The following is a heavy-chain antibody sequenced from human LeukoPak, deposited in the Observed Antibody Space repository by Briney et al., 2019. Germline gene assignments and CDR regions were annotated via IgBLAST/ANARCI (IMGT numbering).Heavy chain of an antibody. D-gene: IGHD2-2*01. V-gene: IGHV1-8*01. CDR3: ARGPRGRYQLLYYMDV. Sequence: WXNPNRGNTGYAQKFQGRVTMTMNTSISTAYMELSSLRSEDTAVYYCARGPRGRYQLLYYMDVWGKGTTVTVSS. CDR2: XNPNRGNT. J-gene: IGHJ6*03.